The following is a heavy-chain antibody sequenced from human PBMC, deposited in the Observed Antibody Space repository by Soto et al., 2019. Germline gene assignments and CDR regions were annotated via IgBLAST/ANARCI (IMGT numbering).Heavy chain of an antibody. CDR3: AKDGGSGSYMDY. CDR2: ISYDGSNK. D-gene: IGHD3-16*01. CDR1: GFTFSSYG. Sequence: GGSLRLSCAASGFTFSSYGMHWVRQAPGKGLEWVAVISYDGSNKYYADSVKGRFTISRDNSKNTLYLQMNSLRAEDTAVYYWAKDGGSGSYMDYWGQGTLVTVSS. V-gene: IGHV3-30*18. J-gene: IGHJ4*02.